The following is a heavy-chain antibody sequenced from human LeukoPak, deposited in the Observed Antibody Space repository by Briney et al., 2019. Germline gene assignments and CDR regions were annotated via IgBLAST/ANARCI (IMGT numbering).Heavy chain of an antibody. J-gene: IGHJ5*02. CDR3: ARDATPSSVPAARWFDP. Sequence: PSETLSLTCTVSGGSISSSSYYWGWIRQPPGKGLEWIGSIYYSGSTYYNPSLKSRVTISVDTSKNQFSLKLSSVTAADTAVYYCARDATPSSVPAARWFDPWGQGTLVTVSS. V-gene: IGHV4-39*07. CDR1: GGSISSSSYY. D-gene: IGHD2-2*01. CDR2: IYYSGST.